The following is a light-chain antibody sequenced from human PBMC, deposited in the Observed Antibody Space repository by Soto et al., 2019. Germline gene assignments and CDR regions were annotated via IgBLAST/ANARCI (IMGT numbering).Light chain of an antibody. V-gene: IGKV3-15*01. J-gene: IGKJ4*01. Sequence: EIVMPQSPATLSVSPGERATLSCRASQSVSSNLAWYQQKPGQAPRLLIYGASTRATGNPARFSGSGSGTEFTLTISSLQSEDFAVYYCQQYNNWPPLTFGGGTKVEIK. CDR1: QSVSSN. CDR2: GAS. CDR3: QQYNNWPPLT.